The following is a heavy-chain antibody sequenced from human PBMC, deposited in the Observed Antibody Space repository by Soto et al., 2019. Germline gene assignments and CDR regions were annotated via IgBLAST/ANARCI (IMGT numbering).Heavy chain of an antibody. Sequence: GGSLRLSCAASGFTFSSYGMHWVRQAPGKGLEWVAVIAYDGSNKYYADSVKGRFTISRDNSKNTLYLQMNSLRAEDTAVYYCARHWGTLDYWGQGTLVTVSS. V-gene: IGHV3-30*03. CDR1: GFTFSSYG. J-gene: IGHJ4*02. D-gene: IGHD7-27*01. CDR3: ARHWGTLDY. CDR2: IAYDGSNK.